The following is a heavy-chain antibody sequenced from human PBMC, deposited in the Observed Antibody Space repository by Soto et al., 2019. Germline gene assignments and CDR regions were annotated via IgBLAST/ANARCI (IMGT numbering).Heavy chain of an antibody. CDR1: GFTFSSYG. D-gene: IGHD3-10*01. CDR3: AKGIWVRGVTCMDV. Sequence: QVQLVESGGGVVQPGRSLRLSCAASGFTFSSYGMHWVRQAPGKGLEWVAVISYDGSNKSYADSVKGRFTISRDNSKNTLYLQMNSLRAEDTAVYYCAKGIWVRGVTCMDVWGQGTTVTVSS. J-gene: IGHJ6*02. CDR2: ISYDGSNK. V-gene: IGHV3-30*18.